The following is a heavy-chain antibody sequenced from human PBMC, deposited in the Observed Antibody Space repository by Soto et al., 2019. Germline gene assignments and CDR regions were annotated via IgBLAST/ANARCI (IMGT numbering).Heavy chain of an antibody. D-gene: IGHD6-13*01. V-gene: IGHV3-23*01. Sequence: GGSLRLSCAASGFTFSSYAMSWVRQAPGKGLEWVSAISGSGGSTYYADSVKGRFTISRDNSKNTLYLQMNSLRAEDTAVYYCATNLRDSSSWYDYYCMDVWGQGTTVTVSS. J-gene: IGHJ6*02. CDR3: ATNLRDSSSWYDYYCMDV. CDR1: GFTFSSYA. CDR2: ISGSGGST.